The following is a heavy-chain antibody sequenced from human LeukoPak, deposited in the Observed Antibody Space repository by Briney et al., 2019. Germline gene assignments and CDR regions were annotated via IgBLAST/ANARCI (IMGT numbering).Heavy chain of an antibody. Sequence: QPGGSLRLSCAASGFTVSSNYMSWVRQAPGKGLEWVSVIYSGGSTYYADSVKGRFTISRDNSKNTLYLQMNSLRAEDTAVCYCARARNGGDFDYWGQGTLVTVSS. CDR2: IYSGGST. J-gene: IGHJ4*02. CDR1: GFTVSSNY. V-gene: IGHV3-53*01. D-gene: IGHD3-16*01. CDR3: ARARNGGDFDY.